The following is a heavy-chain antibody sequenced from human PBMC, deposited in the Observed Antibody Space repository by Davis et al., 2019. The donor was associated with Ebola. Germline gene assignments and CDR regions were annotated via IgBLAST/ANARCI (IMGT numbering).Heavy chain of an antibody. CDR3: AIFPDFWSGYYYFDY. CDR2: IIPIFGTA. J-gene: IGHJ4*02. V-gene: IGHV1-69*13. CDR1: GGTFSSYA. D-gene: IGHD3-3*01. Sequence: SVKVSCKASGGTFSSYAISWVRQAPGQGLEWMGGIIPIFGTANYAQKFQGRVTITADESTSTAYMELRSLRSDDTAVYYCAIFPDFWSGYYYFDYWGQGTLVTVSS.